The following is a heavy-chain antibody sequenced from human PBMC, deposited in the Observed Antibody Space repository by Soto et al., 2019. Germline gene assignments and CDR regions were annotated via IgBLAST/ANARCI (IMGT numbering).Heavy chain of an antibody. CDR1: GFIFSSYA. CDR3: ARGSRIGRFLEFLDY. CDR2: ISGYGGST. D-gene: IGHD3-3*01. Sequence: GGSLRLSCAASGFIFSSYAMHWVRQAPGKGLEYVSTISGYGGSTYYANSVKARFTISRDNSKNTLYLQMGSLRSEDTAVYYCARGSRIGRFLEFLDYWGQGTLVTVSS. J-gene: IGHJ4*02. V-gene: IGHV3-64*01.